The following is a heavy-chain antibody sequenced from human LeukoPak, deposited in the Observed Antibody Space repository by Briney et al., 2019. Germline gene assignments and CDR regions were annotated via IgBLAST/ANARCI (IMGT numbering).Heavy chain of an antibody. J-gene: IGHJ4*02. Sequence: SETLSLTCTVSGGSISSSSYYWGWIRQPPGKGLEWIGSIYYSGSTYYNPSLKSRVTISVDTSKNQFSLKLSSVTAADTAVYYCARDGYSSGWFDYWGQGTQVTVSS. CDR2: IYYSGST. D-gene: IGHD6-19*01. V-gene: IGHV4-39*07. CDR1: GGSISSSSYY. CDR3: ARDGYSSGWFDY.